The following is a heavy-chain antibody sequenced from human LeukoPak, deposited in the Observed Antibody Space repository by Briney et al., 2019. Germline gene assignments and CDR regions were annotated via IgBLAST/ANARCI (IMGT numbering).Heavy chain of an antibody. D-gene: IGHD3-10*01. CDR2: INPSGGST. Sequence: ASVKVSCKASGYTFTSYYMHWVRQAPGQGLEWMGIINPSGGSTSYAQKFQGRVTMTTDTSTSTAYMELRSLRSDDTAVYYCARVINTYYYGSGSYYPDYWGQGTLVTVSS. J-gene: IGHJ4*02. CDR3: ARVINTYYYGSGSYYPDY. V-gene: IGHV1-46*01. CDR1: GYTFTSYY.